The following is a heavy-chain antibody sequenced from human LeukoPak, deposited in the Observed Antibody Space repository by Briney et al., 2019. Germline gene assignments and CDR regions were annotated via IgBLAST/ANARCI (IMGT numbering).Heavy chain of an antibody. Sequence: LETLSLSFAVYGGSFSGYYWSWIRQPPGKGLERSGEINHSGSTNYNPSLKSRVTISVDTSKNQFSLKLSSVTAADTAVYYCARGPPIVVVPAAIGAFDIWGQGTMVTVSS. CDR2: INHSGST. D-gene: IGHD2-2*01. J-gene: IGHJ3*02. CDR3: ARGPPIVVVPAAIGAFDI. V-gene: IGHV4-34*01. CDR1: GGSFSGYY.